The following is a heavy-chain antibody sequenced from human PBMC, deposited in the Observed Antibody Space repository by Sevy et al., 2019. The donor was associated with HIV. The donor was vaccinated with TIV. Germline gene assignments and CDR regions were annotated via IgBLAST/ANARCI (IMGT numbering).Heavy chain of an antibody. D-gene: IGHD2-15*01. J-gene: IGHJ5*02. Sequence: SETLSLTCVLYGGSFSGYYWSWIRQPPGKGLEWIGEINYSGYTNYNPSLKSRVTISIDTSTNQFSLRLSSVTAADTAVYYCARGTAGYCSGGSCYSPFDHWGQGALVTVSS. CDR1: GGSFSGYY. V-gene: IGHV4-34*01. CDR3: ARGTAGYCSGGSCYSPFDH. CDR2: INYSGYT.